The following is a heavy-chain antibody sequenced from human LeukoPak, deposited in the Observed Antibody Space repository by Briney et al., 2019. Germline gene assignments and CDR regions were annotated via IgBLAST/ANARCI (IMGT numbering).Heavy chain of an antibody. CDR2: IYTSGST. V-gene: IGHV4-61*02. D-gene: IGHD3-10*01. Sequence: SETLSLTCTVSGGSISSGSYYWSWIRQPAGKGLEWIGRIYTSGSTNYNPSLKSRVTISVDTSKNQFSLKLSSVTAADTAVYYCARRPRRGFGELLVAFDIWGQGTMVTVSS. J-gene: IGHJ3*02. CDR1: GGSISSGSYY. CDR3: ARRPRRGFGELLVAFDI.